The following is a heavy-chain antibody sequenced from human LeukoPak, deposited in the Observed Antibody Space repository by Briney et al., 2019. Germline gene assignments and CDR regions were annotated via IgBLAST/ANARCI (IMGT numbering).Heavy chain of an antibody. Sequence: GGSLRLSCAASGFTFSTCAMSWVRQAPGKGLEWVSSISGSGATTYYVDSVKGRFIISGDNSKNTLYLQMNSLRAEDTAVYYCAKEVSNDILTPFDSWGQGSLVTVSS. D-gene: IGHD3-9*01. V-gene: IGHV3-23*01. J-gene: IGHJ4*02. CDR2: ISGSGATT. CDR1: GFTFSTCA. CDR3: AKEVSNDILTPFDS.